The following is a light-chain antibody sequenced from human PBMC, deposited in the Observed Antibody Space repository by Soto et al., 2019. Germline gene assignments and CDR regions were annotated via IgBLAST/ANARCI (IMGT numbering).Light chain of an antibody. Sequence: IVLTKSPGTLSLSPGERATLSCKTSQSRGSNFLAWYQHKPGQAPRLLIYASSNRATGIPDRFSGSASGTDFTLTSNRLEPEDFAVYYCQFYGISPHFGQGTRLEIK. V-gene: IGKV3-20*01. J-gene: IGKJ5*01. CDR1: QSRGSNF. CDR3: QFYGISPH. CDR2: ASS.